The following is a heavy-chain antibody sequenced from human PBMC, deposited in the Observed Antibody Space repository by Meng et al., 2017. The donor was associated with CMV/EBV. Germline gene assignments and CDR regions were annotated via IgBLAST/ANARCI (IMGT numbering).Heavy chain of an antibody. CDR2: ISGSGGST. D-gene: IGHD5-12*01. CDR3: AKWGHSGYDP. CDR1: GFTFSSYA. J-gene: IGHJ5*02. Sequence: GGPLRLSCAASGFTFSSYAMHWVRQAPGKGLEWVSAISGSGGSTYYADSVKGRFTISRDNSKNTLYLQMNSLRAEDTAVYYCAKWGHSGYDPWGQGTLVTVSS. V-gene: IGHV3-23*01.